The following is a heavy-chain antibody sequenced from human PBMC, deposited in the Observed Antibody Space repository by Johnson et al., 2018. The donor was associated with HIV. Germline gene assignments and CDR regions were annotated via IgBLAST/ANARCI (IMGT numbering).Heavy chain of an antibody. V-gene: IGHV3-30*02. CDR2: VRYDGGST. J-gene: IGHJ3*02. CDR3: AKGGPVLQFLEWLPGRAFDI. CDR1: GFTFSDYD. D-gene: IGHD3-3*01. Sequence: QVQLVESGGGLVKPGGSLRLSCAASGFTFSDYDIHWVRQAPGKGPEWVAFVRYDGGSTSYAGSVKGRFTISRDNARNTMYLQMNSLRPEDTAVYYCAKGGPVLQFLEWLPGRAFDIWGQGTMVTVSS.